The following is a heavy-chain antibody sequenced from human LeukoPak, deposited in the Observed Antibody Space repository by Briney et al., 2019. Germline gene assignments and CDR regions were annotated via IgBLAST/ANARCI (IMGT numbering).Heavy chain of an antibody. V-gene: IGHV3-21*06. Sequence: GGSLRLSCAASGFTFSSYRMTWVRQAPGKGLEWVSSISTSSSYIYYTDSMKGRFTSSRDNAKNSLYLQMNSLRAEDTAVYYCARDAYGRDYFDYWGQGTLVTVSS. CDR1: GFTFSSYR. CDR3: ARDAYGRDYFDY. D-gene: IGHD3-10*01. CDR2: ISTSSSYI. J-gene: IGHJ4*02.